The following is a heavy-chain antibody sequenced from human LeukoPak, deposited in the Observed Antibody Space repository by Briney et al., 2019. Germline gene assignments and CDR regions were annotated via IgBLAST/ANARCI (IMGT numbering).Heavy chain of an antibody. CDR3: ARDRSTGPVPGTWIIAY. J-gene: IGHJ4*02. D-gene: IGHD6-13*01. CDR1: GYTFTSYG. V-gene: IGHV1-18*01. Sequence: ASVKVSCKASGYTFTSYGITWVRQAPGQGLEWMGWVSVYNGDTTYAQKLQGRVSMTTDTSTSTAYMELRSLRSDDTVVYYCARDRSTGPVPGTWIIAYWGQGTLVTVSS. CDR2: VSVYNGDT.